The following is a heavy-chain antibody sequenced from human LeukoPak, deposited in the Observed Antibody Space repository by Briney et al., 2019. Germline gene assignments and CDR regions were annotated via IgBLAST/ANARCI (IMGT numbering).Heavy chain of an antibody. Sequence: GGSLRLSCAASGFNFRSYWMNWVRQVPGQGPVWVSRISSDGSSTTYADSVKGRFTISRDNAKNTLSLQMNSLRAEDTAVYYCVTNLGYYYGSGTPDYWGQGTLVTVSS. CDR1: GFNFRSYW. D-gene: IGHD3-10*01. CDR2: ISSDGSST. J-gene: IGHJ4*02. CDR3: VTNLGYYYGSGTPDY. V-gene: IGHV3-74*01.